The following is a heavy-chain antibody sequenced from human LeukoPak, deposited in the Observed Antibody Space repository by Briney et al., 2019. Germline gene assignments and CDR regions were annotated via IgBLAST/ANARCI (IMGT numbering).Heavy chain of an antibody. V-gene: IGHV3-23*01. CDR1: GFTFSSSA. CDR2: ISASGGNT. Sequence: GGSLRLSCAASGFTFSSSAMSWVRQAPGKGLEWVSLISASGGNTYYADSVKGRFTISRDNSKDTLYLQMNSLRAEDTAVYYCAKRSTVAGKVDYWGQGTLVTVSS. D-gene: IGHD6-19*01. CDR3: AKRSTVAGKVDY. J-gene: IGHJ4*02.